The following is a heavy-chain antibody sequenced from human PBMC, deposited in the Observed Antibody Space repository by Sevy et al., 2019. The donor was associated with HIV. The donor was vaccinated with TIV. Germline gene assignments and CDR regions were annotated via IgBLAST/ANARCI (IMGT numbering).Heavy chain of an antibody. V-gene: IGHV3-23*01. J-gene: IGHJ4*02. CDR3: AKEFSGHEDLHY. D-gene: IGHD2-15*01. Sequence: GGSLRLSCVASGFTLSRYAMNWVRQAPGKGLEWVSSISNIDGKTYYANSVRGRFTISRDSSRNTLYLQMDSLRDEDTALYYCAKEFSGHEDLHYWGQGTLVTVSS. CDR2: ISNIDGKT. CDR1: GFTLSRYA.